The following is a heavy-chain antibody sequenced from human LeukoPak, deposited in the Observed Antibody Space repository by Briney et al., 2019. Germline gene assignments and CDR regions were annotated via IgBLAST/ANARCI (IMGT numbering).Heavy chain of an antibody. CDR2: IYHSGST. CDR3: ARRSIAVAGSLDY. CDR1: GYSISSGYY. V-gene: IGHV4-38-2*01. Sequence: PSETLSLTCAVSGYSISSGYYWGWIRQPPGKGLEWIGSIYHSGSTYYNPSLKSRVTISVGTSKNQFSLKLSSVTAADTAVYYCARRSIAVAGSLDYWGQGTLVTVSS. J-gene: IGHJ4*02. D-gene: IGHD6-19*01.